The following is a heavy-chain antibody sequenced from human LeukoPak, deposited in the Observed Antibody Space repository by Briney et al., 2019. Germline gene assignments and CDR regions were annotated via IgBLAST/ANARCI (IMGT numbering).Heavy chain of an antibody. CDR2: ISSSSSYI. CDR3: ARDLGYCSGGSCYSHYFDY. V-gene: IGHV3-21*01. D-gene: IGHD2-15*01. J-gene: IGHJ4*02. CDR1: GFPFSSYA. Sequence: GSLRLSCAASGFPFSSYAMSWVRQAPGKGLEWVSSISSSSSYIYYADSVKGRFTISRDNAKNSLYLQMNSLRAEDTAVYYCARDLGYCSGGSCYSHYFDYWGQGTLVTVSS.